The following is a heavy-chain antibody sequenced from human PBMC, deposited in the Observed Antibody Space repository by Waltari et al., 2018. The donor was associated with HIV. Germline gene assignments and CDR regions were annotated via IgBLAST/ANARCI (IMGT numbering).Heavy chain of an antibody. J-gene: IGHJ4*02. CDR1: GFTLSSYW. CDR3: AKGGANPIDF. Sequence: EVRLVESGGGLVQPGGSLRLSCAASGFTLSSYWMHWVRQAPGKGLVWVSRINSDGSTTSYADSVKGRFTISRDKAKNTLYLQMNSLRAEDTAVYYCAKGGANPIDFWGQGTLVTVSS. CDR2: INSDGSTT. V-gene: IGHV3-74*01. D-gene: IGHD1-26*01.